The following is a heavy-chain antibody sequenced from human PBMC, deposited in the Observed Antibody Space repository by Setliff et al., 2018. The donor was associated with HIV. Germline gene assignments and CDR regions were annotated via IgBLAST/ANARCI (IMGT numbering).Heavy chain of an antibody. J-gene: IGHJ3*02. Sequence: LSLTCTVSGGSISSCYWSWVRQPPGKGLEWIGNIYYSGNTHYNPSLKSRVTMSVDTSKNQFSLKLSSVTAADTAVYYCASSRGRYYGSVRAFDIWGQGTMVTVSS. CDR2: IYYSGNT. CDR3: ASSRGRYYGSVRAFDI. V-gene: IGHV4-59*08. CDR1: GGSISSCY. D-gene: IGHD3-10*01.